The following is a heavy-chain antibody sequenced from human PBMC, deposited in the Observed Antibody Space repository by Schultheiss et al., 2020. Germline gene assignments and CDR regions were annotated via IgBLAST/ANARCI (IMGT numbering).Heavy chain of an antibody. J-gene: IGHJ4*02. CDR2: ISGSGGST. D-gene: IGHD2-15*01. CDR3: VKGYCSGGSCSYDY. V-gene: IGHV3-23*01. Sequence: GGSLRLSCAVSGFTFSDYYMTWIRQAPGKGLEWVSAISGSGGSTYYADSVKGRFTISRDNSKNTVYLQMNSLGAEDTAVYYCVKGYCSGGSCSYDYWGQGALVNV. CDR1: GFTFSDYY.